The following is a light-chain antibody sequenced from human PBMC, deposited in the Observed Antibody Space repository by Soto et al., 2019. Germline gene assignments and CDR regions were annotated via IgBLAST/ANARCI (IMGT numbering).Light chain of an antibody. CDR2: GAS. V-gene: IGKV3-15*01. J-gene: IGKJ1*01. CDR1: QSVSTN. Sequence: EIVMTQSPATLSVSPGERATLSCRASQSVSTNVAWYQQKPGQAPRLLIYGASTRATGIPARFSGSGSGTEFTLTISSLLSEDFAVYYCQQYDNWPPWTFGQGTKVEIK. CDR3: QQYDNWPPWT.